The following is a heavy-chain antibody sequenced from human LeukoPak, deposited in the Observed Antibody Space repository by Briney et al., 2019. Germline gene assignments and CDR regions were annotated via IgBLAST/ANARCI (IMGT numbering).Heavy chain of an antibody. CDR2: IRHSGST. J-gene: IGHJ6*02. CDR3: ARRGSWSYYYAMDV. V-gene: IGHV4-34*01. D-gene: IGHD6-13*01. Sequence: SETLSLTCDVSGGSFNDYYWSWIRQPPGKGLEWIGEIRHSGSTNYNPSLKSRVTMSVDTSKNQFSLRLSSVTAADTAVYYCARRGSWSYYYAMDVWGQGTTVAVSS. CDR1: GGSFNDYY.